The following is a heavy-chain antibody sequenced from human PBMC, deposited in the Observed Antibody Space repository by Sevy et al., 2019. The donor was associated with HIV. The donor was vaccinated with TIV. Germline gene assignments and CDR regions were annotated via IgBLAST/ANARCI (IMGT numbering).Heavy chain of an antibody. V-gene: IGHV3-48*03. CDR1: GFTFSSYE. J-gene: IGHJ4*02. CDR3: ARVSPPSANTVAHFDC. Sequence: GGSLRLSCAASGFTFSSYEMNWVRQAPGKGLEWVSYISNSGTTRSYSDSVKGRFTISRDNARNSLYLQMNSLRAEDTAVYYCARVSPPSANTVAHFDCWGQGTLVTVSS. D-gene: IGHD4-17*01. CDR2: ISNSGTTR.